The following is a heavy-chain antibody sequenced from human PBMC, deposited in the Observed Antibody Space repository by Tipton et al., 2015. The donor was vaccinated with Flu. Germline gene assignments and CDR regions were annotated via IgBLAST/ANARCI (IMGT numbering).Heavy chain of an antibody. D-gene: IGHD3-10*02. J-gene: IGHJ4*02. CDR3: ARLSYYDVDLKNFYFDY. CDR1: SGSIRSTNYF. V-gene: IGHV4-39*01. CDR2: MYPSGTT. Sequence: TLSLTCTVSSGSIRSTNYFCAWIRQPPGKRLELIGSMYPSGTTYYNPSLKSRVTISVDTSKSQFSLKLRSVTAADTAVYYCARLSYYDVDLKNFYFDYWGQGAQVTVSS.